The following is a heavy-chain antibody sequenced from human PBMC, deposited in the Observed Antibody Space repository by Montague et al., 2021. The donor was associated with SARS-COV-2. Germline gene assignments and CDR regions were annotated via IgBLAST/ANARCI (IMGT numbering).Heavy chain of an antibody. CDR3: ARAIGSMYSSGWYYYYYGIDV. CDR1: GGSISSYY. V-gene: IGHV4-59*01. CDR2: IYYSGST. J-gene: IGHJ6*02. D-gene: IGHD6-19*01. Sequence: SETLSLTCTVSGGSISSYYWSWIRQPPGKGLEWIGYIYYSGSTNYNPSLKSRVTISVDTSKNQFSLKLSSVTAADTAVYYCARAIGSMYSSGWYYYYYGIDVWGPGTTVTVSS.